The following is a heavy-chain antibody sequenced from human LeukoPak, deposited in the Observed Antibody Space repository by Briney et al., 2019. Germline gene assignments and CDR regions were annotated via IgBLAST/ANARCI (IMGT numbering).Heavy chain of an antibody. CDR1: GGTFSSYA. D-gene: IGHD3-22*01. Sequence: ASVKVSCKASGGTFSSYAISWVLQAPGQGLEWMGGIIPIFGTANYAQKFQGRVTITADGSTSTAYMELSSLRSEDTAVYYCARDSPQYYYGSSGYYRTREFDYWGQGTLVTVSS. J-gene: IGHJ4*02. V-gene: IGHV1-69*01. CDR2: IIPIFGTA. CDR3: ARDSPQYYYGSSGYYRTREFDY.